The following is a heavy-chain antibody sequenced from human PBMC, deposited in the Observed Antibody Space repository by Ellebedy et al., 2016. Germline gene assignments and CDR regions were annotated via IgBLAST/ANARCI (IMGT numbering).Heavy chain of an antibody. Sequence: ASVKVSCKTSGGTFSRYAISWVRQAPGQGLEWMGIINPSGSSTSYAQRLQGRITMTRDTSTSTAFMDLSSLRSEDTAVYYCARDYGGYNDYWGQGTLVTVSS. CDR3: ARDYGGYNDY. CDR1: GGTFSRYA. V-gene: IGHV1-46*04. J-gene: IGHJ4*02. CDR2: INPSGSST. D-gene: IGHD5-12*01.